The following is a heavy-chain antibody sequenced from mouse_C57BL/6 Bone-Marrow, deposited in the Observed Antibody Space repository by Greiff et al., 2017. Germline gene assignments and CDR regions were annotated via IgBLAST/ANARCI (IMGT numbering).Heavy chain of an antibody. CDR1: GYTFTYYY. CDR3: GRGRITLWFAY. Sequence: QVQLQQSGAELVRPGASVKLSCKASGYTFTYYYINWVKQRPGQGLEWIASIYPGSGNTYYNEQLKGKATLTAEKSSSTAYMQLSSLTSEDSVVDCCGRGRITLWFAYWGQGTLVTVSA. D-gene: IGHD2-4*01. J-gene: IGHJ3*01. V-gene: IGHV1-76*01. CDR2: IYPGSGNT.